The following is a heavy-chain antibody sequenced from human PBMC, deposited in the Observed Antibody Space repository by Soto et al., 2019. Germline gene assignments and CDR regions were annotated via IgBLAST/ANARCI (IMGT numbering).Heavy chain of an antibody. CDR2: INPNSGGT. V-gene: IGHV1-2*04. Sequence: ASVKVSCKASGYTFTSYYMHWVRQAPGQGLEWMGWINPNSGGTNYAQKFQGWVTMTRDTSISTAYMELSRLRSDDTAVYYCARSRDGYPIDYWGQGTLVTVSS. J-gene: IGHJ4*02. D-gene: IGHD5-12*01. CDR3: ARSRDGYPIDY. CDR1: GYTFTSYY.